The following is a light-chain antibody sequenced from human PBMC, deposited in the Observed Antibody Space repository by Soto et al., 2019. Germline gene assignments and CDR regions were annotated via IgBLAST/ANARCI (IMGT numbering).Light chain of an antibody. J-gene: IGLJ2*01. CDR3: VSGDDSLSGVVV. Sequence: QSVLTQPPSASGTPGQRVTSSCSGSSSNIGSNYVFWYQQLPGTAPKVLMYRNSQRPSGVPDRFSGSKSGTSASLAISGLRSEDEADYSCVSGDDSLSGVVVFGGVTTLTVL. CDR2: RNS. CDR1: SSNIGSNY. V-gene: IGLV1-47*01.